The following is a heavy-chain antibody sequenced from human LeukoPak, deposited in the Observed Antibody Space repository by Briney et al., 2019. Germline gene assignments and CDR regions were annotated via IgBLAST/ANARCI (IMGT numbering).Heavy chain of an antibody. J-gene: IGHJ4*02. V-gene: IGHV1-8*01. CDR3: ARGPPNWGYDY. CDR1: GYTFTSYD. D-gene: IGHD7-27*01. Sequence: ASVKVSCKASGYTFTSYDFNWVRQVTGQRPEWMGWMSPNSGDTGYAQKFQDRVTMTRNTSISTAYMELSSLRSDDTAVYYCARGPPNWGYDYWGPGTLVTVSS. CDR2: MSPNSGDT.